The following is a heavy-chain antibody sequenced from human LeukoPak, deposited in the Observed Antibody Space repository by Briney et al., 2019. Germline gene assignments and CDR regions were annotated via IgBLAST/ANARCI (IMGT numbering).Heavy chain of an antibody. Sequence: PGGSLRLSCAASGFTFSSYGMHWVRQALGKGLEWVAVISYDGSSEYYADSVKGRFTTSRDNSKNTLYLQMNSLRTEDTAIYYCAKRYYYGSGDYPYDAFDIWGQGTLVTVSS. J-gene: IGHJ3*02. CDR3: AKRYYYGSGDYPYDAFDI. CDR1: GFTFSSYG. D-gene: IGHD3-10*01. CDR2: ISYDGSSE. V-gene: IGHV3-30*18.